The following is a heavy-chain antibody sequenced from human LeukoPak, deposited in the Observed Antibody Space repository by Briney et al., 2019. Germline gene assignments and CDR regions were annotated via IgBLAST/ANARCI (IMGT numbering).Heavy chain of an antibody. V-gene: IGHV4-39*01. CDR1: GGSISSSSYY. CDR3: AIRIIETRQHYMDV. D-gene: IGHD1-7*01. Sequence: PSETLSLTCTVSGGSISSSSYYWGWIRQPPGRGLEWIGSIYYSGSNYDNPSLKSRVTISVDTSKNQFSLKLSSATAADTAVYYCAIRIIETRQHYMDVWGKGTTVTVSS. CDR2: IYYSGSN. J-gene: IGHJ6*03.